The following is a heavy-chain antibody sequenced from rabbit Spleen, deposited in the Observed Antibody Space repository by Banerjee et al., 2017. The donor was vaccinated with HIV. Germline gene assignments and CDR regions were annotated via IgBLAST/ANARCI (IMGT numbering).Heavy chain of an antibody. CDR1: GFSFNSGYD. Sequence: QSLEESGGGLVKPEASLTLTCKASGFSFNSGYDMCWVRQAPGKGLEWIACIYAGSSGNTYSATWAKGRFTISKTSPTTVTLQMTSLTAADTATYFCARDTSTSFSTYGMDLWGPGTLV. CDR3: ARDTSTSFSTYGMDL. CDR2: IYAGSSGNT. J-gene: IGHJ6*01. D-gene: IGHD1-1*01. V-gene: IGHV1S40*01.